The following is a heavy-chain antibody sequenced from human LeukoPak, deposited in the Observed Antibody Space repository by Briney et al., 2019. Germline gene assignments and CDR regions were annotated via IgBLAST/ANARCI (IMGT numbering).Heavy chain of an antibody. CDR1: GFTFSSYA. CDR2: ISGSGSGT. Sequence: GGSLRLSCAASGFTFSSYAMSWARQAPGKGLEWVSAISGSGSGTYYADSVKGRFTVSRDNSKNTLYLQMNSLRAEDTALYYCANHTGGSPCSEDWGQGALVTVSS. J-gene: IGHJ4*02. CDR3: ANHTGGSPCSED. D-gene: IGHD3-10*02. V-gene: IGHV3-23*01.